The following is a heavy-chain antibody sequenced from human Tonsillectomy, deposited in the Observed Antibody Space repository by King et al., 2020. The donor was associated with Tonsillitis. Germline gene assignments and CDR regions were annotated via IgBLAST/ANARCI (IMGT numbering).Heavy chain of an antibody. J-gene: IGHJ5*02. D-gene: IGHD3-22*01. CDR3: ARESAGIGTTYYYDSSGYYYDWFDP. V-gene: IGHV4-31*03. CDR1: GGSISSGGYY. CDR2: IYYSGST. Sequence: VPLQESGPGLVKPSQTLSLTCTVSGGSISSGGYYWRWIRQHPGKGLEWIGYIYYSGSTYYNPSLKSRVTISVDTSKNQFSLKLSSVTAADTAVYYCARESAGIGTTYYYDSSGYYYDWFDPWGQGTLVTVSS.